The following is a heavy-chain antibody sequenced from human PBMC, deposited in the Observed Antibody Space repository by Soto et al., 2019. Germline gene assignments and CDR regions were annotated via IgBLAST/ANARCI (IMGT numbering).Heavy chain of an antibody. V-gene: IGHV1-2*04. CDR1: GYTFTGYY. D-gene: IGHD3-10*01. Sequence: ASVKVSCKASGYTFTGYYMHWVRHAPGQGLEWMGWINPNSGGTNYAQKFQGWVTMTRDTSISTAYMELSRLRSDDTAVYYCARDYRYYGSGSDMGYYYYYGMDVWGQGTTVTVSS. CDR3: ARDYRYYGSGSDMGYYYYYGMDV. J-gene: IGHJ6*02. CDR2: INPNSGGT.